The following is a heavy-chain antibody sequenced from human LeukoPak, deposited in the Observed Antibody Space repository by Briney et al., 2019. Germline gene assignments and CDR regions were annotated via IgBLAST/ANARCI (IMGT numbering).Heavy chain of an antibody. CDR3: AKEEEIQLWFRGAGGAFDV. CDR1: GFTFSSYG. Sequence: PGGSLRLSCAASGFTFSSYGMSWVRQAPGKGLEWVSAISGSGGSTYYADSVKGRFTISRDNSKNTLYLQMNSLRAEDTAVYYCAKEEEIQLWFRGAGGAFDVWGQGTMVTVSS. D-gene: IGHD5-18*01. V-gene: IGHV3-23*01. J-gene: IGHJ3*01. CDR2: ISGSGGST.